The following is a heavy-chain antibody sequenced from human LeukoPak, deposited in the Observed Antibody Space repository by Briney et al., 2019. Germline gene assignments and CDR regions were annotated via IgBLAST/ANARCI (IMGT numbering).Heavy chain of an antibody. CDR3: ARDRRDIVVVPAAIGDY. Sequence: PSETLSLTCTVSGGSISSSSYYWGWIRQPPGKGLEWIGSIYYSGSTYYNPSLKSRVTISVDTSKNQFSLKLSSVTAADTAVYYCARDRRDIVVVPAAIGDYWGQGTLVTVSS. CDR2: IYYSGST. J-gene: IGHJ4*02. CDR1: GGSISSSSYY. V-gene: IGHV4-39*02. D-gene: IGHD2-2*01.